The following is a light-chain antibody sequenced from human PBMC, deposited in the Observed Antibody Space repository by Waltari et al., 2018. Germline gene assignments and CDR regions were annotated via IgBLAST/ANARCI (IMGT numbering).Light chain of an antibody. CDR1: GSDIGAYNY. CDR2: DVT. CDR3: CSYAGKEYV. V-gene: IGLV2-8*01. J-gene: IGLJ1*01. Sequence: QSALTQPPSASGSPGQSVTISCTGTGSDIGAYNYVSWYQLHPGTAPKLMIYDVTKRPSGVPDRFSGSKSGNTASLTVSGLQTEDEAEYYCCSYAGKEYVFGSGTKVTVL.